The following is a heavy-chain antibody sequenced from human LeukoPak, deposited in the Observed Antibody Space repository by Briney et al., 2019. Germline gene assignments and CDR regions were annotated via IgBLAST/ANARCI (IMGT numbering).Heavy chain of an antibody. D-gene: IGHD6-6*01. V-gene: IGHV1-69*04. CDR3: ARSSIAARTFSGYYYYMDV. J-gene: IGHJ6*03. CDR1: GGTFSSYA. Sequence: SVKVSCKASGGTFSSYAISWVRQAPGQGLEWMGRIIPILGIANYAQKFQGRVTITADKSTSTAYMELSSLRSEDTAVYYCARSSIAARTFSGYYYYMDVWGKGTTVTVSS. CDR2: IIPILGIA.